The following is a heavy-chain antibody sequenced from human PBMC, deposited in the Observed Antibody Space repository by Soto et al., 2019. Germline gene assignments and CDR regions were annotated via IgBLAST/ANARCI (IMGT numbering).Heavy chain of an antibody. D-gene: IGHD3-3*01. V-gene: IGHV1-18*01. CDR3: ARTNYDFWSGSGVGMDV. Sequence: ASVKVSCKSSGYTFTSYDISWVRQAPGQGLEWMGWISAYNGNTNYAQKLQGRVTMTTDTSTSTAYMELRSLRSDDTAVYYCARTNYDFWSGSGVGMDVWGQGTTVTVSS. CDR2: ISAYNGNT. CDR1: GYTFTSYD. J-gene: IGHJ6*02.